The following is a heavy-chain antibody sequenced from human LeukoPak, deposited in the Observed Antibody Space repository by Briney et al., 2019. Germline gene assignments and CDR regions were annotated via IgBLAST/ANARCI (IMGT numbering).Heavy chain of an antibody. D-gene: IGHD6-19*01. V-gene: IGHV4-4*07. Sequence: PSETLSLTCTVSGGSISSYYWSWIRQPAGKGLEWIGRIYTSGSTNYNPSLKSRVTMSVDTSKNQFSLKLSSVTAADTAVYYCARDFYKSGWLVRGMDVWGQGTTVTVSS. CDR2: IYTSGST. J-gene: IGHJ6*02. CDR3: ARDFYKSGWLVRGMDV. CDR1: GGSISSYY.